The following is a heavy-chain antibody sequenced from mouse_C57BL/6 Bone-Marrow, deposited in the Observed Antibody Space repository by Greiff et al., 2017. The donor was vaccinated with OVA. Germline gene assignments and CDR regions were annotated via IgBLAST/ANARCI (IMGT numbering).Heavy chain of an antibody. Sequence: QVQLQQPGAELVRPGTSVKLSCKASGYTFTSYWMHWVKQRPGQGLEWIGVIDPYDSYTNYNQKFKGKATLTVDTSSSTAYMQHRSLTSEDSAVYYYVRHYGSSSVDYWGQGTTLTVSS. J-gene: IGHJ2*01. CDR3: VRHYGSSSVDY. CDR2: IDPYDSYT. D-gene: IGHD1-1*01. V-gene: IGHV1-59*01. CDR1: GYTFTSYW.